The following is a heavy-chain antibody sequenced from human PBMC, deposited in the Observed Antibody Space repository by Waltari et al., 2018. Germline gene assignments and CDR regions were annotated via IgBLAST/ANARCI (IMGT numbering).Heavy chain of an antibody. CDR1: GYAINSVFY. CDR2: IYHDGTT. D-gene: IGHD2-8*02. J-gene: IGHJ5*02. Sequence: QVQLQESGPRLVKPSGTLSLTCDVSGYAINSVFYWGWFRQAPEKGLEWIATIYHDGTTFYNPSLTSRVTTSMDTSKNQISLKLKSVTAADTAVYYCTRQTLGYCTSAACRRLEAWGQGTLVTVSS. CDR3: TRQTLGYCTSAACRRLEA. V-gene: IGHV4-38-2*01.